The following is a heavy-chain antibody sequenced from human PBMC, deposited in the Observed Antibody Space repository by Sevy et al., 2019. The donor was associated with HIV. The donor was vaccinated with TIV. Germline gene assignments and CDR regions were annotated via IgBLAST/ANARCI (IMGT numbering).Heavy chain of an antibody. CDR1: GFTFSSYG. J-gene: IGHJ6*02. D-gene: IGHD2-8*02. CDR3: ARRGTGGVSDYYYGMDV. V-gene: IGHV3-33*01. Sequence: GGSLRLSCAASGFTFSSYGMHWVRQAPGKGLERVAVIWYDGSNKYYADSVKGRFTISRDNSKNTLYLQMNSLRAEDTAVYYCARRGTGGVSDYYYGMDVWGQGTTVTVSS. CDR2: IWYDGSNK.